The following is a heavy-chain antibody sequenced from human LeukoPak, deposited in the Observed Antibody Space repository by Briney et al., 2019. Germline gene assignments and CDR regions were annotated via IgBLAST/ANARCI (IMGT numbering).Heavy chain of an antibody. D-gene: IGHD5-18*01. Sequence: QTGGSLRLSCAASGFTFSSYSMNWVRQAPGKGLEWVSYIRSSSSTIYYADSVKGRFTISRDNAKNSLYLQMNSLRAEDTAVYYCARDPYSHEPGYFDYWGQGTLVTVSS. V-gene: IGHV3-48*04. CDR1: GFTFSSYS. CDR3: ARDPYSHEPGYFDY. CDR2: IRSSSSTI. J-gene: IGHJ4*02.